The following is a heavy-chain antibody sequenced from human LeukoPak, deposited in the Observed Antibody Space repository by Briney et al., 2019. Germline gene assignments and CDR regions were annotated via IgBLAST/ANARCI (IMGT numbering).Heavy chain of an antibody. CDR2: IYYSGST. CDR3: ARHNSEDIVVVVAENNWFDP. J-gene: IGHJ5*02. CDR1: GGSISSSSYY. D-gene: IGHD2-15*01. V-gene: IGHV4-39*01. Sequence: SETLSLTCTVSGGSISSSSYYWGWIRQPPGKGLEWIGSIYYSGSTYYNPSLKSRVTISVDTSKNQFSLKLSSVTAADTAVYYCARHNSEDIVVVVAENNWFDPWGPGTLVTVSS.